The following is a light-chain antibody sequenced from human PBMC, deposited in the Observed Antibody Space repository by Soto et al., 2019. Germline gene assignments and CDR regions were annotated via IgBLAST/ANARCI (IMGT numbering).Light chain of an antibody. CDR2: GAS. CDR3: QQYNNWPPPLT. J-gene: IGKJ4*01. V-gene: IGKV3-15*01. CDR1: QSVSSN. Sequence: EIVMTQSPATLSVSPGERATLSCRASQSVSSNLAWYQQKPGQAPRLLIYGASTRATGIPARFSCSGSGTEFTLTISSLQSEDFAVYYCQQYNNWPPPLTFGGGTKVEIK.